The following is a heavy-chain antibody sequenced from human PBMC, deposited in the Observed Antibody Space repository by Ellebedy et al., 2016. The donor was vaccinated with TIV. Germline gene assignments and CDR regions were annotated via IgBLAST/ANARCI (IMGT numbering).Heavy chain of an antibody. CDR2: ISGSSRTI. CDR3: AKGNDDILTGSYFDY. Sequence: GESLKISCAASGFTFSIYGMQWVRQAPGKGLEWVSYISGSSRTIYYADSVKGRFTISRDNSKNTLYLQMNSLRAEDTAVYYCAKGNDDILTGSYFDYWGQGTLVTVSS. V-gene: IGHV3-48*01. J-gene: IGHJ4*02. CDR1: GFTFSIYG. D-gene: IGHD3-9*01.